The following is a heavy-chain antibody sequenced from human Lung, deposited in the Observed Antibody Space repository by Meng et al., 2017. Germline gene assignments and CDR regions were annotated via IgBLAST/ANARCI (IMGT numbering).Heavy chain of an antibody. V-gene: IGHV3-23*01. Sequence: EWQFLGSGGGLVQPGESLRLACAASGLTFSSYALTWVRQAPGTGLEWVSSIGARGNTFYLGSVKGRFTISRDNAKNTLFLQMTSLRPEDTAIYFCARGGIGESGGLGYWGQGALVTVSS. D-gene: IGHD2-15*01. CDR3: ARGGIGESGGLGY. J-gene: IGHJ4*02. CDR1: GLTFSSYA. CDR2: IGARGNT.